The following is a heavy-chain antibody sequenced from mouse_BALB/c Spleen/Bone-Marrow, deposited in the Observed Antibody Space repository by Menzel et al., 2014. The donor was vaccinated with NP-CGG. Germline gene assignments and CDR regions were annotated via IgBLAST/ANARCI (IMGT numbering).Heavy chain of an antibody. CDR2: ISNGGSTT. CDR1: GFTFSYYT. Sequence: EVKLVESGGGLVQPGGSLKLSCAASGFTFSYYTMSWVRQTPEKRLEWVAYISNGGSTTYHPDTVKDRFTISRDNAKNTLYLQMSILKLEDTAMYYCARDGYDVGGALDYWGQGTSVTVSA. V-gene: IGHV5-12-2*01. CDR3: ARDGYDVGGALDY. D-gene: IGHD2-2*01. J-gene: IGHJ4*01.